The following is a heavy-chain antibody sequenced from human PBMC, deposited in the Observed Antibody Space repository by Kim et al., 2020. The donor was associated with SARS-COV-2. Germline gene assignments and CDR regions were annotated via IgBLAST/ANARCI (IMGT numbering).Heavy chain of an antibody. Sequence: NYAQKLQGRVTMTTDTSTSTAYKKLRSLRSDDTAVYYCARDHNGSGSYYNWGQGTLVTVSS. V-gene: IGHV1-18*01. J-gene: IGHJ4*02. CDR3: ARDHNGSGSYYN. D-gene: IGHD3-10*01.